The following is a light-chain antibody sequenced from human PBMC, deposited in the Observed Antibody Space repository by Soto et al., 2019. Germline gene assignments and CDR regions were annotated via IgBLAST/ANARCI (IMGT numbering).Light chain of an antibody. CDR3: SSDTSSSTLV. J-gene: IGLJ1*01. Sequence: QSALTQPASVSGSPGQSITISCTGTSSDVGGYNYVSWYQQHPGNAPKLMIYEVSNRPSGVSNRFSGSKSGNTASLTISGLQAEDEADYYCSSDTSSSTLVFGTGTKLTVL. CDR2: EVS. CDR1: SSDVGGYNY. V-gene: IGLV2-14*01.